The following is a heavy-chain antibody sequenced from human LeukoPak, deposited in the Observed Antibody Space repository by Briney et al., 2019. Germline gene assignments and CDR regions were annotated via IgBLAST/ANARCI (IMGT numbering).Heavy chain of an antibody. J-gene: IGHJ4*02. D-gene: IGHD4-17*01. Sequence: GGSLRLSCAASGFTFSSYSMNWVRQSPGKELEWVSFIYSGGNTHYSDSVKGRFTISRDNSKNTLYLQMNSLSAEDTAVYYCARRAGEYSHPYDYWGQGTLVTVSS. V-gene: IGHV3-53*01. CDR3: ARRAGEYSHPYDY. CDR1: GFTFSSYS. CDR2: IYSGGNT.